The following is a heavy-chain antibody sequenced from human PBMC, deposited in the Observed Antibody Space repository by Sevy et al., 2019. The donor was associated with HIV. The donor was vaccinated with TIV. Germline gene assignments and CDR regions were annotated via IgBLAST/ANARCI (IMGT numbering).Heavy chain of an antibody. CDR2: IKSKIDGETT. D-gene: IGHD3-22*01. Sequence: GGSLRLSCAVSGFTFSNAWMNWVRQAPGTGLQWVGLIKSKIDGETTDYVAPVKGRFTISRDDSTNTLYLQMNSLKTGDTSVYYCATAPGYYDSAPFDYWGPGTLVTVSS. CDR3: ATAPGYYDSAPFDY. CDR1: GFTFSNAW. V-gene: IGHV3-15*01. J-gene: IGHJ4*02.